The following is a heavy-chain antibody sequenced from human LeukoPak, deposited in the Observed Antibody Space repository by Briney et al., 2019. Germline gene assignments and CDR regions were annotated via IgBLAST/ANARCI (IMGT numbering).Heavy chain of an antibody. V-gene: IGHV4-34*01. CDR3: ARVQWLVLDY. CDR1: GGSFSGYY. J-gene: IGHJ4*02. CDR2: INHSGST. D-gene: IGHD6-19*01. Sequence: SETLSLTCAVYGGSFSGYYWSWIRQPPGKGLEWIGEINHSGSTNYNPSLKSRVTISVDTSKNQFSLKLSSVTAADTAVYYCARVQWLVLDYWGQGTLVTVFS.